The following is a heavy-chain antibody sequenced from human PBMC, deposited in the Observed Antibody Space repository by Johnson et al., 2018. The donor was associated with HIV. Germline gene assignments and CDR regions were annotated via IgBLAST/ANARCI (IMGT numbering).Heavy chain of an antibody. V-gene: IGHV3-66*01. D-gene: IGHD1-26*01. CDR1: GFAVSSNY. CDR3: AREGYSGSPNGRGAFDI. Sequence: VQLVESGGGLVQSGGSLRLSCGVSGFAVSSNYMSWVRQAPGKGLEWVSIIYSGGSTYYADSVKGRFTISRDNSKNTLYLQMNSLRAEDTAVYYCAREGYSGSPNGRGAFDIWGQGTMVTVSS. CDR2: IYSGGST. J-gene: IGHJ3*02.